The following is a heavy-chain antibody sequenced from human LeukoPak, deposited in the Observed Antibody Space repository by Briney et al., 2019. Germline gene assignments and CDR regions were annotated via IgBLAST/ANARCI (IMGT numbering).Heavy chain of an antibody. Sequence: SETLSLTCTVSGGSIRSYYWSWIRQPPGKGLEWIGYIYYIGGTNYNPSLKSRVTISLDTSKNQFSLKLNSVTAADTAVYYCARRYDTSGRLDYWGQGTLVTVSP. D-gene: IGHD3-22*01. J-gene: IGHJ4*02. CDR1: GGSIRSYY. V-gene: IGHV4-59*08. CDR3: ARRYDTSGRLDY. CDR2: IYYIGGT.